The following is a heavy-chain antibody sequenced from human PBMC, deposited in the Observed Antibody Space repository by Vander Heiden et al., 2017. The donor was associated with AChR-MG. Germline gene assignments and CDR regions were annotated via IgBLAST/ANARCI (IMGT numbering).Heavy chain of an antibody. D-gene: IGHD1-26*01. CDR3: ARVGLYPFSYPY. V-gene: IGHV3-7*01. Sequence: EVQLVESGGGVVQPGGSLRLSRAAFGFTLTTLWMSWVRQAPGKGLEWVATINQDGTDKYVVDSVEGRFTISRDNAKNSVYLQMNSLRVEDTSVYYCARVGLYPFSYPYWGQGTLVTVSS. J-gene: IGHJ4*02. CDR2: INQDGTDK. CDR1: GFTLTTLW.